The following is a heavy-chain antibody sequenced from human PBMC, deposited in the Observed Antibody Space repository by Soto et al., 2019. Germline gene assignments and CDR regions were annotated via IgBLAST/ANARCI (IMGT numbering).Heavy chain of an antibody. CDR1: GDSITSSSHY. CDR2: IYYSGST. J-gene: IGHJ5*02. D-gene: IGHD3-10*01. V-gene: IGHV4-31*03. CDR3: ARAGGINWFDP. Sequence: SETLSLTCTVSGDSITSSSHYWGWIRQHPGKGLEWIGYIYYSGSTYYNPSLKSRVTISVDTSKNQFSLKLSSVTAADTAVYYCARAGGINWFDPWGQGTLVTVSS.